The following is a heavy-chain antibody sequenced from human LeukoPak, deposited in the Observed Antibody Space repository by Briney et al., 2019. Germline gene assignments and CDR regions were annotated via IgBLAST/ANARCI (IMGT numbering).Heavy chain of an antibody. V-gene: IGHV1-8*01. CDR2: MNPNSVNT. CDR1: EYTFTSND. CDR3: ARVDSVRVVVAATCWFDP. J-gene: IGHJ5*02. Sequence: ASVKVSCKAFEYTFTSNDINWVRQATGQGREWMGWMNPNSVNTGYAQKFQGRVTMTRNTSISTAYMELSSLRSEDTAVYYCARVDSVRVVVAATCWFDPWGQGTLVTVSS. D-gene: IGHD2-15*01.